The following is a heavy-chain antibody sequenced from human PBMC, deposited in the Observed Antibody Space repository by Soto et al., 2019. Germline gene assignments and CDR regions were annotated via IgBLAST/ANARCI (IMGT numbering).Heavy chain of an antibody. CDR1: GFAFSTHW. J-gene: IGHJ1*01. Sequence: EVQLVDSGGGSVQPGGSLRLSCAASGFAFSTHWMTWVRPAPVKGLGWVASINQDGGEKYYVDSVKGRFNISRDNAENSLFLQMSSLRSEDTDVYYCTRVSFYIDADYFQNWCQGTRVTFSS. CDR2: INQDGGEK. D-gene: IGHD2-15*01. V-gene: IGHV3-7*01. CDR3: TRVSFYIDADYFQN.